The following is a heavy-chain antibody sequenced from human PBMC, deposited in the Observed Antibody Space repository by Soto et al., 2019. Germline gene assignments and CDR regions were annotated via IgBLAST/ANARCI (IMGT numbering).Heavy chain of an antibody. CDR3: AKKSQLGGYNYYFDN. CDR2: ISANSGSI. Sequence: EVQLLESGGALVQPGGSLRLSCAASGFMFSSYSMYWLRQAPGKGPEGVSGISANSGSILYADSVKGRFTISRDNSKNTLYLQLNSLRADDTAVYYCAKKSQLGGYNYYFDNWGQGTLVTVSS. CDR1: GFMFSSYS. D-gene: IGHD5-18*01. J-gene: IGHJ4*02. V-gene: IGHV3-23*01.